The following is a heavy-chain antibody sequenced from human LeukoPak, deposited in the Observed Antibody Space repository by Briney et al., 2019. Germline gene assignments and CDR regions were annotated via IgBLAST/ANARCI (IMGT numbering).Heavy chain of an antibody. V-gene: IGHV4-59*01. CDR1: GVSISDYY. Sequence: PSETLSLTCTVSGVSISDYYWSWIRQPPGKGLEWIGFIYDSESANYKSSLKSRVTMTVDTSKNQFSLKLNSVTAADTAVYYCARVLQNYYHMDVWGKGTTVTVSS. J-gene: IGHJ6*03. D-gene: IGHD3-3*01. CDR2: IYDSESA. CDR3: ARVLQNYYHMDV.